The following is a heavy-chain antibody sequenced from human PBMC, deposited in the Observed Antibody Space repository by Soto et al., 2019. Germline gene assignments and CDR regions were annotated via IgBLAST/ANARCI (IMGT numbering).Heavy chain of an antibody. CDR3: AKESTRAGVPLFDN. D-gene: IGHD3-10*01. CDR2: INDRGDKT. Sequence: PGGSLRLSCAAPGFTFINYAMSWVRQAPGKGLEWVSGINDRGDKTYYADSVTGRFTISRHNSRNTLYLQMNSLRAEDTALYYCAKESTRAGVPLFDNWGQGTLVTVSS. V-gene: IGHV3-23*01. CDR1: GFTFINYA. J-gene: IGHJ4*02.